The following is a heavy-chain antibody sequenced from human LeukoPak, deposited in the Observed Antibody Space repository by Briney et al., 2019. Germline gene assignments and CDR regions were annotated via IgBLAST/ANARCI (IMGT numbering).Heavy chain of an antibody. Sequence: GGAPRLSCAAPGFTLSGHCMHRVRPAPGQGPGWGAFISFDGNNKYYAASVKGRFTISRDNAKNSLYLQMNSLRDEDTAVYYCARDGIQLWTGAFDYWGQGTLVTVSS. CDR2: ISFDGNNK. J-gene: IGHJ4*02. D-gene: IGHD5-18*01. CDR1: GFTLSGHC. V-gene: IGHV3-30-3*01. CDR3: ARDGIQLWTGAFDY.